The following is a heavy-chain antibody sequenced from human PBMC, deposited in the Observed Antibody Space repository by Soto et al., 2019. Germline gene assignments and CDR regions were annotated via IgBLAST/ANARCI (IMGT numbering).Heavy chain of an antibody. D-gene: IGHD5-18*01. CDR1: GGTFSSYA. CDR2: IIPIFGTA. J-gene: IGHJ6*02. V-gene: IGHV1-69*06. CDR3: ARGARGDTAMSYYYYGMDV. Sequence: GASVKVSCKASGGTFSSYAISWVRQAPGQGLEWMGGIIPIFGTANYAQKFQGRVTITADKSTSTAYMELSSLRSEDTAVYYCARGARGDTAMSYYYYGMDVWGQGTTVTVS.